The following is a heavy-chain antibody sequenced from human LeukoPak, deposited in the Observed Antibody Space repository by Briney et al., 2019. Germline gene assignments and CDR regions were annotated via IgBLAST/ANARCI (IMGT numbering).Heavy chain of an antibody. V-gene: IGHV1-2*02. CDR2: INPNSGDT. Sequence: ASMKVSCKASGYRFTAYSMHWVRQAPGLGLEWMGWINPNSGDTKNAQNYQGRITMTRDTSISTVYMELTSLRSDDTAVFYCARASGGGQTSFDIWGQGTVVTVSS. D-gene: IGHD3-16*01. CDR3: ARASGGGQTSFDI. J-gene: IGHJ3*02. CDR1: GYRFTAYS.